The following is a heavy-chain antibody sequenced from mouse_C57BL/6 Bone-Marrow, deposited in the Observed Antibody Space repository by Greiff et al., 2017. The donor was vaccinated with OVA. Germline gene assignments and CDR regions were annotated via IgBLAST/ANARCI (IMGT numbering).Heavy chain of an antibody. V-gene: IGHV1-19*01. CDR3: ARTTVVAYWYFDV. Sequence: VHVKQSGPVLVKPGASVKMSCKASGYTFTDYYMNWVKQSHGKSLEWIGVINPYNGGTSYNQKFKGKATLTVDKSSSTAYMELNSLTSEDSAVYYCARTTVVAYWYFDVGGTGTTVTVSS. J-gene: IGHJ1*03. D-gene: IGHD1-1*01. CDR2: INPYNGGT. CDR1: GYTFTDYY.